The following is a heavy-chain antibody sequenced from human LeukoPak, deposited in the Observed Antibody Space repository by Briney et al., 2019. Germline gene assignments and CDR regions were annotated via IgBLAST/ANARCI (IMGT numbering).Heavy chain of an antibody. J-gene: IGHJ5*02. CDR3: AKDSVWFDP. D-gene: IGHD3-10*01. CDR2: ISYDGSNK. CDR1: GXXFSSYG. Sequence: SGXXFSSYGMHWVRQAPGKGLEGGAVISYDGSNKYYAESVKGRFTISRDNSKNTLYLQMNSLRAEDTAVYYCAKDSVWFDPWGQGTLVTVSS. V-gene: IGHV3-30*18.